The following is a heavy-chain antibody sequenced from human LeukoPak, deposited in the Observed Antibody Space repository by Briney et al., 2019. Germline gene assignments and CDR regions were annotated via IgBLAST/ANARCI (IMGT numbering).Heavy chain of an antibody. V-gene: IGHV4-61*05. CDR1: GGSVSISSYY. CDR3: ARLLLLWFGELQLSWFDP. Sequence: SETLSLTCTVSGGSVSISSYYWGWIRQPPGKGLEWIGYIYYSGSTNCNPSLKSRVTISVDTSKNQFSLKLSSVTAADTAVYYCARLLLLWFGELQLSWFDPWGQGTLVTVSS. CDR2: IYYSGST. D-gene: IGHD3-10*01. J-gene: IGHJ5*02.